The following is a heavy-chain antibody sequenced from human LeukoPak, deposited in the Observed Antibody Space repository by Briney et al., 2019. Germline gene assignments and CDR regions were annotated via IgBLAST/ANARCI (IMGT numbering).Heavy chain of an antibody. CDR1: GGSISSYY. D-gene: IGHD5-18*01. CDR3: ASPGYSYGWNY. CDR2: IYYSGST. Sequence: SETLSLTCTVSGGSISSYYWSWIRQPPGKGLEWIGYIYYSGSTNYNPSLKSRVTISVNTSKNQFSLKLSSVTAADTAVYYCASPGYSYGWNYWGQGTLVTVSS. V-gene: IGHV4-59*01. J-gene: IGHJ4*02.